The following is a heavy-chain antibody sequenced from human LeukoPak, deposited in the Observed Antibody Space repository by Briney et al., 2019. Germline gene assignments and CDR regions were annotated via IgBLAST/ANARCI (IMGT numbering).Heavy chain of an antibody. CDR1: GFTFSSYW. CDR2: IKQDGSEK. V-gene: IGHV3-7*01. CDR3: ARDNGLWFGELYFDY. J-gene: IGHJ4*02. D-gene: IGHD3-10*01. Sequence: GGSLRLSCAASGFTFSSYWMSWVRQAPGKGPEWVANIKQDGSEKYYVDSVKGRFTISRDNAKNSLYLQMNSLRAEDTAVYYCARDNGLWFGELYFDYWGQGTLVTVSS.